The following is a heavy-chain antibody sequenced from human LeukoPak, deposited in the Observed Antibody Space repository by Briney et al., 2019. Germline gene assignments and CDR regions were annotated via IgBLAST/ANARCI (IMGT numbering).Heavy chain of an antibody. D-gene: IGHD4-17*01. CDR1: GGSISSSTYC. CDR3: ARLRSPVTILYYFDY. Sequence: SETLSLTCTVSGGSISSSTYCWGWIRQPPGKGLEWIGSFYCSGSTYYNPSLKSRVTISVDTSKNQFSLKLNSVTAADTAVYYCARLRSPVTILYYFDYWGQGTLVTDSS. J-gene: IGHJ4*02. CDR2: FYCSGST. V-gene: IGHV4-39*01.